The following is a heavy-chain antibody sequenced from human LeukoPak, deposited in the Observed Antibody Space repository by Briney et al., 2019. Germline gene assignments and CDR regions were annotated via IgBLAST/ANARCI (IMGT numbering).Heavy chain of an antibody. CDR2: ISGSSSYI. CDR3: ASGVYYDN. Sequence: GGSLRLSCAASGFTFSAYSMNWVRQAPGKGLEWVSSISGSSSYIYYADSVKGRFTISRDNARNSLYLQMNGLRAEDTAEYYCASGVYYDNWGQGTLVTVSS. D-gene: IGHD3-9*01. V-gene: IGHV3-21*01. CDR1: GFTFSAYS. J-gene: IGHJ4*02.